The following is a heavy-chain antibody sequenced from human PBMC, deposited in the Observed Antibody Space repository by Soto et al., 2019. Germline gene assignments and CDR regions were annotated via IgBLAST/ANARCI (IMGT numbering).Heavy chain of an antibody. V-gene: IGHV3-7*01. Sequence: GGSLRLSCAASGFTFSSYWMSWVRQAPGKGLEWVANIKQDGSEKYYVDSVKGRFTISRDNAKNSLYLQMNSLRAEDTAVYYCARHYDSSGYYYYFDYWGQGTLVTVSS. J-gene: IGHJ4*02. CDR1: GFTFSSYW. CDR2: IKQDGSEK. CDR3: ARHYDSSGYYYYFDY. D-gene: IGHD3-22*01.